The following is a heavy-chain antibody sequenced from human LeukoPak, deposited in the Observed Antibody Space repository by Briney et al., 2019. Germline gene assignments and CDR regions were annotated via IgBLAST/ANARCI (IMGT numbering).Heavy chain of an antibody. V-gene: IGHV3-9*01. J-gene: IGHJ3*02. D-gene: IGHD3-10*01. CDR3: AKGPFGTYYYGSGSHDAFDI. CDR1: GFTFDDYA. CDR2: ISWNSGSI. Sequence: SLRLSCAASGFTFDDYAMHWVRQAPGKGLEWVSGISWNSGSIGYADSVKGRFTISRDNAKNSLYLQMNSLRAEDTALYYCAKGPFGTYYYGSGSHDAFDIWGQGTMVTVS.